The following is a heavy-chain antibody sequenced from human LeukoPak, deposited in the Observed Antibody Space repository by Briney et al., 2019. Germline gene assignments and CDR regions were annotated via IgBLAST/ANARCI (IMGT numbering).Heavy chain of an antibody. J-gene: IGHJ5*02. Sequence: KPSETLSLTCTVSGYSISSGYYWGWIRQPPGKGLEWIGSIYHSGSTYYNPPLKSRVTISVDTSKNQFSLKLSSVTAADTAVYYCARDPSHYGDLRISLYNWFDPWGQGTLVTVSS. D-gene: IGHD4-17*01. CDR1: GYSISSGYY. CDR3: ARDPSHYGDLRISLYNWFDP. CDR2: IYHSGST. V-gene: IGHV4-38-2*02.